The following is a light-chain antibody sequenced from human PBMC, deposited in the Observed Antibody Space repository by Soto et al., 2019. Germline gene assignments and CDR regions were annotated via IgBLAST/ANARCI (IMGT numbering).Light chain of an antibody. CDR2: KAS. V-gene: IGKV1-5*03. CDR1: QTISSW. Sequence: DIQMTQSPSTLSGSVGDRVTITCRPSQTISSWLAWYQQKPGKAPKLLNYKASTLTSEVPSRFSGSGSGTEFTLTISSLQPDDFATYYCQLYNSYSEAFGQGTKVDIK. J-gene: IGKJ1*01. CDR3: QLYNSYSEA.